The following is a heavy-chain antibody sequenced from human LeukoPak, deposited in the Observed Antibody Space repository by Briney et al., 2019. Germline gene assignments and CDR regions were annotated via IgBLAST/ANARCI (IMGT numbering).Heavy chain of an antibody. CDR3: ATVAGRMVRGVYSGNWFDP. J-gene: IGHJ5*02. V-gene: IGHV1-69*13. D-gene: IGHD3-10*01. CDR2: IIPFFDVV. CDR1: GGTFSKNV. Sequence: SVKVSCKASGGTFSKNVVSWVRQAPGQRLEWMGGIIPFFDVVSSAQRFQGRVTITADESTSTAYMELSSLRSEDTAVYYCATVAGRMVRGVYSGNWFDPWGQGTLVTVSS.